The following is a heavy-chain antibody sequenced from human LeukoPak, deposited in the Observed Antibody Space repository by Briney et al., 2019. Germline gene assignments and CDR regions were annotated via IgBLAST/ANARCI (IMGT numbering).Heavy chain of an antibody. D-gene: IGHD3-10*01. J-gene: IGHJ4*02. CDR1: GYTFTSYY. CDR2: INPSGGST. CDR3: ARSYKGFGELVDY. Sequence: ASVKVSCKASGYTFTSYYMHWVRLAPGEGLEWMGIINPSGGSTSYAQKFQGRVTMTRDTSTSTVYMELSSLRSEDTAVYYCARSYKGFGELVDYWGQGTLVTVSS. V-gene: IGHV1-46*01.